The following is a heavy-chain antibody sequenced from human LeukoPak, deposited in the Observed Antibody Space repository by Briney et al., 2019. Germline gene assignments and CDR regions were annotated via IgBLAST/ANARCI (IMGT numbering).Heavy chain of an antibody. J-gene: IGHJ4*02. D-gene: IGHD5-18*01. CDR2: INPNSGGT. CDR1: GYTFTGYY. Sequence: ASVKVSCKASGYTFTGYYMHWVRQAPGQGLEWMGWINPNSGGTNYAQKFQGRVTMTRDTSISTAYMELSRLRSDDTAVYYCARDWRSGYSYGYHHYWGRGTLVTVSS. V-gene: IGHV1-2*02. CDR3: ARDWRSGYSYGYHHY.